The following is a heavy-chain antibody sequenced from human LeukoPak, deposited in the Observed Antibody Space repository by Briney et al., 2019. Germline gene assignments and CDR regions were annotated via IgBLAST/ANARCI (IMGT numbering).Heavy chain of an antibody. Sequence: GGSLRLSCAASGFTFSSYDMHWVRQAPGKGLEWVAVISYDGSNKYYADSVKGRFTISRDNAKNSLYLQINSLRAEDTAVYYCAGGARGYNWYFDLWGRGTLVTVSS. CDR1: GFTFSSYD. V-gene: IGHV3-30*03. CDR2: ISYDGSNK. CDR3: AGGARGYNWYFDL. D-gene: IGHD3-16*01. J-gene: IGHJ2*01.